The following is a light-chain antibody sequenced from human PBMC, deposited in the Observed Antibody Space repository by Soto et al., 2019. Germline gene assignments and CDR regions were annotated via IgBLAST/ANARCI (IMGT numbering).Light chain of an antibody. Sequence: QSVLTQPASVSGSPGQSITISCTGTSSDVGSYHYVSWFQQHPGKAPKLIIFEVSDRPSGVSTRFSGSKSGDTASLTISGLQADDEADYYCSSYTSGRDVYVFGGRTKVTVL. CDR3: SSYTSGRDVYV. J-gene: IGLJ1*01. CDR1: SSDVGSYHY. V-gene: IGLV2-14*01. CDR2: EVS.